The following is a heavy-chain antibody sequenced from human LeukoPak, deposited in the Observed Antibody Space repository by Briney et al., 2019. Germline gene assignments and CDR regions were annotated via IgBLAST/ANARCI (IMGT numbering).Heavy chain of an antibody. D-gene: IGHD3-10*01. CDR1: GFTFSYYA. J-gene: IGHJ4*02. CDR3: ARELFGSGSCPDG. CDR2: IWSDGSNK. Sequence: GRSLRLSCSASGFTFSYYAIHWVRQAPGKGLEWVAPIWSDGSNKYYADSVKGRITIPRDNSKNTVYLQMNSLRAEDTAVYYCARELFGSGSCPDGWGQGTLVTVSS. V-gene: IGHV3-33*01.